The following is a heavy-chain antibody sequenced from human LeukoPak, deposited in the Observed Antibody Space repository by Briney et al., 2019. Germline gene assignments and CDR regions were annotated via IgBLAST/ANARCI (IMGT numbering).Heavy chain of an antibody. CDR2: IWYDGSNK. Sequence: GGSLRLSCAASGFTFSSYGMHWVRHAPGKGLEWVAVIWYDGSNKYYADSVKGRFTISRDNSKNTLYLQMNSLRAEDTAVYYCAKDRGVVTATFFDYWGQGTQVTVSS. J-gene: IGHJ4*02. CDR3: AKDRGVVTATFFDY. V-gene: IGHV3-33*06. CDR1: GFTFSSYG. D-gene: IGHD2-21*02.